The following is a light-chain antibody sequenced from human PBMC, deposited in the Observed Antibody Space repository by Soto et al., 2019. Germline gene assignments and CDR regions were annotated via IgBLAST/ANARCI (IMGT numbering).Light chain of an antibody. CDR3: QQYNSYSSFT. CDR2: KAS. Sequence: DIQMTQSPSTLSASVGDRVTITCRASQSISSWLAWYQQKPWKAPKLLIYKASSLESGVPSRFSGSGSGTEFTLSISSLQPDDFATYYCQQYNSYSSFTFGPGNKVDIK. V-gene: IGKV1-5*03. CDR1: QSISSW. J-gene: IGKJ3*01.